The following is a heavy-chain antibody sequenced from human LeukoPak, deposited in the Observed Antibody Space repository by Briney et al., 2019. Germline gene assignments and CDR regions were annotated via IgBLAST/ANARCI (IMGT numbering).Heavy chain of an antibody. CDR3: AREPISMVRGVPPRNYYYGMDV. CDR2: IYYSGKT. D-gene: IGHD3-10*01. V-gene: IGHV4-31*03. CDR1: GGSISSGGYY. J-gene: IGHJ6*02. Sequence: PSETLSLTCTVSGGSISSGGYYWSWIRQHPGKGLEWIGCIYYSGKTYDSPSLKSRVTISVDTSKNQFSLKLSSVTAADTAVYYCAREPISMVRGVPPRNYYYGMDVWGQGTTVTVSS.